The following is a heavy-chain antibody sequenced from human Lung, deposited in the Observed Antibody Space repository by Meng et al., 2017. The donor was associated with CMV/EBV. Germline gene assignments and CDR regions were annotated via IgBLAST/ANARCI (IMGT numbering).Heavy chain of an antibody. CDR3: ARDVMGWFDP. D-gene: IGHD2-8*01. CDR2: INSGGTTT. CDR1: GFSFSSYW. J-gene: IGHJ5*02. Sequence: QLVESGGGLVQPRESLRLSCVASGFSFSSYWMHWVRQSPGKGLVWVARINSGGTTTTYADSVKGRFTISRDNAKNTLYLQMNSLRGEDTAVYYCARDVMGWFDPWGQGALVTVSS. V-gene: IGHV3-74*01.